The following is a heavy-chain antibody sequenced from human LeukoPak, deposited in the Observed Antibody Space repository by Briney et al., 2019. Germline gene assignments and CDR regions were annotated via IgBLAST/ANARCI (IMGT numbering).Heavy chain of an antibody. J-gene: IGHJ4*02. CDR3: ARAAADY. CDR2: ISSSSYI. V-gene: IGHV3-21*01. CDR1: GFTFSSYG. Sequence: PGRSLRLSCAASGFTFSSYGMHWVRQAPGKGLEWVSSISSSSYIYYADSVKGRFTISRDNAKNSLYLQMNSLRAEDTAVYYCARAAADYWGQGTLVTVSS. D-gene: IGHD6-13*01.